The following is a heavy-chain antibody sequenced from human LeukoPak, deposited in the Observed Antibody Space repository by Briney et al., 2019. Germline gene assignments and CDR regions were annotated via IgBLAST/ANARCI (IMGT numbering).Heavy chain of an antibody. Sequence: KASETLSLTCAVYGGSFSGYYWSWIRQPPGKGLEWIGEINHSGSTNYNPSLKSRVTISVDTSKNQFSLKLSSVTAADTAVYYCARRWLRASVDYWGQGTLVTVSS. V-gene: IGHV4-34*01. J-gene: IGHJ4*02. CDR3: ARRWLRASVDY. CDR1: GGSFSGYY. D-gene: IGHD5-12*01. CDR2: INHSGST.